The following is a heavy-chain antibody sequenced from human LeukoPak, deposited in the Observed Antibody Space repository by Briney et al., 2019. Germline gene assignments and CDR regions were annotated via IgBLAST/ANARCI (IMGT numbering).Heavy chain of an antibody. J-gene: IGHJ4*02. CDR1: GFTFSSYW. CDR3: ATGAGCGY. CDR2: IKQDGSER. V-gene: IGHV3-7*03. Sequence: GGSLRLSCAASGFTFSSYWMTWVRQAPGKGLEWVANIKQDGSERNYVDSVKGRFTISRDNAKNSLYLQMNTLRDEDTAVYYCATGAGCGYWGQGTLVTVS. D-gene: IGHD6-19*01.